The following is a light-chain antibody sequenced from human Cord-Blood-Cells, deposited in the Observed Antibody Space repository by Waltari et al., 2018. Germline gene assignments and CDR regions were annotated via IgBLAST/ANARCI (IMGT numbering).Light chain of an antibody. V-gene: IGLV2-8*01. Sequence: QSALTQPPPASGSPGQSVTISCTGTSRSAGGYNLFSWYQQHPVKAPKLMIYEVSQRPSGVPDRFSGSKSGNTASLTVSGLQAEDEADYYCSSYAGSNNLGVFGTGTKVTVL. J-gene: IGLJ1*01. CDR3: SSYAGSNNLGV. CDR2: EVS. CDR1: SRSAGGYNL.